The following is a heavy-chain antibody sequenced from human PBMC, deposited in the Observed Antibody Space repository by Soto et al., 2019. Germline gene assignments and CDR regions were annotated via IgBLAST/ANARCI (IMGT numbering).Heavy chain of an antibody. CDR2: ISAYNGTT. Sequence: ASVKVSCKASGGTFSSYAISWVRQAPGQGLEWMGWISAYNGTTNYAQKLQGRVTMTTDTSTRTAYMELRSLRSDDSALYYCATASGSYLSDYWGQGTLVTVSS. D-gene: IGHD1-26*01. J-gene: IGHJ4*02. CDR1: GGTFSSYA. CDR3: ATASGSYLSDY. V-gene: IGHV1-18*01.